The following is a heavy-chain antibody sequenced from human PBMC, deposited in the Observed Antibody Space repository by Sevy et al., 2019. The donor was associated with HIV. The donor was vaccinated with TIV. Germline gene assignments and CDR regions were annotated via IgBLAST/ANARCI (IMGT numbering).Heavy chain of an antibody. CDR1: GFTFSSFN. V-gene: IGHV3-21*01. D-gene: IGHD3-22*01. J-gene: IGHJ4*02. Sequence: GGSLRLSCAASGFTFSSFNMNWVRQAPGKGLEWVSSISSTSGYIFYADSVKGRFTISRDNAKNSLYLQMNSLRAEDTAVYYCARAPGGYYFYYLDSWDQGTLVTVSS. CDR2: ISSTSGYI. CDR3: ARAPGGYYFYYLDS.